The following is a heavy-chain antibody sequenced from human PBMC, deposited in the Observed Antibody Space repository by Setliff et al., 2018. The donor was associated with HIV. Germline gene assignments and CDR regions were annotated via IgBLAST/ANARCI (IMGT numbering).Heavy chain of an antibody. CDR2: IYYSGST. CDR3: ARQVTVVGYFETAAGSFNY. Sequence: PSETLSLTCTVSGGSISSYYRGWIRQSPGKGLEWTGSIYYSGSTYYNPSLKSRVTISVDTSKKQFSLKLSHVTAADTAVYYCARQVTVVGYFETAAGSFNYWGPGTLVTVSS. J-gene: IGHJ4*02. D-gene: IGHD2-21*01. CDR1: GGSISSYY. V-gene: IGHV4-39*01.